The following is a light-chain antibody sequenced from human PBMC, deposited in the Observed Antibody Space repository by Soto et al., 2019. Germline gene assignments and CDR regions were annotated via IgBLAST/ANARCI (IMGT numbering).Light chain of an antibody. CDR3: QQTYTTPLT. Sequence: DIEMTQSPSSLSAYVGDRVNITCRASQSISYYLNWYQQKPGRAPDLLMYGASSLQSGVPSRFTGSGSGTEFPLTITSLQPGDFATYYCQQTYTTPLTFGGGTKVEIK. CDR1: QSISYY. J-gene: IGKJ4*01. V-gene: IGKV1-39*01. CDR2: GAS.